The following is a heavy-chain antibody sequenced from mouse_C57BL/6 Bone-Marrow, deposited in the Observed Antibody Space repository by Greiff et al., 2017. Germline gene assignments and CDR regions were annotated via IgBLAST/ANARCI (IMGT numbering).Heavy chain of an antibody. D-gene: IGHD2-3*01. CDR2: IYPRSGNT. Sequence: QVQLKESGAELARPGASVKLSCKASGYTFTSSGISWVKQRTGQGLEWIGEIYPRSGNTYYNEKFKGKATLTADKSSSTAYMELRSLTSEDSAVYFCARQGWLLLTWFAYWGQGTLVTVSA. V-gene: IGHV1-81*01. CDR1: GYTFTSSG. J-gene: IGHJ3*01. CDR3: ARQGWLLLTWFAY.